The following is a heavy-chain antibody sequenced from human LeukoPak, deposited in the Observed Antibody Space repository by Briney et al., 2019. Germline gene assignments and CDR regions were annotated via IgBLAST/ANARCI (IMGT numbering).Heavy chain of an antibody. CDR3: ARGLNDYYDSSGYYYVFDY. Sequence: SETLSLTCTVSGGSISSSSNYWSWIRQPPGKGLEWIGEINHSGSTNYNPSLKSRVTISVDTSKNQFSLKLSSVTAADTAVYYCARGLNDYYDSSGYYYVFDYWGQGTLVTVSS. J-gene: IGHJ4*02. CDR2: INHSGST. D-gene: IGHD3-22*01. V-gene: IGHV4-39*07. CDR1: GGSISSSSNY.